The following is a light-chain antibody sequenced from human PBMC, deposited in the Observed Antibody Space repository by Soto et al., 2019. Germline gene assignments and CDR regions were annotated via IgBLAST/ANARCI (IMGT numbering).Light chain of an antibody. J-gene: IGKJ5*01. V-gene: IGKV3-15*01. CDR3: QQYHHWPPIT. CDR2: RAS. CDR1: QNIDIN. Sequence: EIVLKQSPATLSLSPGERATLSCRASQNIDINLVWYQQKPGQAPRLLIFRASTRATDIPARFSGSGSGTEFTLTISSLQSEDFAVYYCQQYHHWPPITFGQGTRLEI.